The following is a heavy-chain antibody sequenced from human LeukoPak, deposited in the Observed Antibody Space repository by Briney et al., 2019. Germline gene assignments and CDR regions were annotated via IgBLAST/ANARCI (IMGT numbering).Heavy chain of an antibody. V-gene: IGHV3-23*01. J-gene: IGHJ1*01. Sequence: GGSLRLSCAAAGFTFSSYAMSWVRQAPGKGLDWVSAISGSGGSTYYADSVKGRFTISRDNSKNTLYLQMNSLRAEDTAVYYCAKDQDYGAYFQHWGQGTLVTVSS. D-gene: IGHD4-17*01. CDR2: ISGSGGST. CDR1: GFTFSSYA. CDR3: AKDQDYGAYFQH.